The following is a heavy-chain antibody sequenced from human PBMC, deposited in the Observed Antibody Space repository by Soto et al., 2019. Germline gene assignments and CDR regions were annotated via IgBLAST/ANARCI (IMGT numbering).Heavy chain of an antibody. CDR1: GYTFTSYA. CDR2: INAGNGNT. CDR3: ARDYYDSSGYSDAFDI. D-gene: IGHD3-22*01. Sequence: ASVKVSCKASGYTFTSYAMHWVRQAPGQRLEWMGWINAGNGNTKYSQKFQGRVTITRDTSASTAYMELSSLRSDDTAVYYCARDYYDSSGYSDAFDIWGQGTMVTVSS. V-gene: IGHV1-3*01. J-gene: IGHJ3*02.